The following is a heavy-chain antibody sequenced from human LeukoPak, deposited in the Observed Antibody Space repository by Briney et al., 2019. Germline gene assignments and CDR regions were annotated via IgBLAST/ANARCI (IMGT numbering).Heavy chain of an antibody. CDR2: IYVSGST. V-gene: IGHV4-4*07. CDR3: ARGVLWFGESSHHFDY. Sequence: LETLSLTCTVSGGSISSYYWSWIRQPAGKGLEWIGRIYVSGSTKYSPSLKSRVTMSLDTSKNQFSLKLSSVTAADTAVYFCARGVLWFGESSHHFDYWGQGTLVTVSS. D-gene: IGHD3-10*01. CDR1: GGSISSYY. J-gene: IGHJ4*02.